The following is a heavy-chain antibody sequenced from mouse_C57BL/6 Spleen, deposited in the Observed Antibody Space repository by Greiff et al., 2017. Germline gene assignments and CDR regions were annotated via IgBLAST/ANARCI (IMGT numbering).Heavy chain of an antibody. V-gene: IGHV1-81*01. CDR1: GYTFTSYG. CDR2: IYPRSGNT. CDR3: ARLATTVVATDY. J-gene: IGHJ2*01. Sequence: VQRVESGAELARPGASVKLSCKASGYTFTSYGISWVKQRTGQGLEWIGEIYPRSGNTYYNEKFKGKATLTADKSSSTAYIELRSLTSEDSAVYFCARLATTVVATDYWGQGTTLTVSS. D-gene: IGHD1-1*01.